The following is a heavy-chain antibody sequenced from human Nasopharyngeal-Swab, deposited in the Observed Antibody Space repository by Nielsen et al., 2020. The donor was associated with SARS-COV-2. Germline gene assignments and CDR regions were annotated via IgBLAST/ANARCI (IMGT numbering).Heavy chain of an antibody. CDR1: GFTFSSYV. J-gene: IGHJ4*02. CDR3: ARDRGSSSSPFDY. Sequence: GGSLRLSCAASGFTFSSYVISWVRQASGKGPEWVSGISGSGVSSNYADSVKGRFTISRDNAKNSLYLQMNSLRAEDTAVYYCARDRGSSSSPFDYWGQGTLVTVSS. CDR2: ISGSGVSS. D-gene: IGHD6-6*01. V-gene: IGHV3-23*01.